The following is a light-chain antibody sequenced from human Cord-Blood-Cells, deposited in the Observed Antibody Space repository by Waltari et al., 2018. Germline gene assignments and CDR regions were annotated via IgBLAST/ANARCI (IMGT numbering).Light chain of an antibody. V-gene: IGKV1-39*01. CDR1: QSISSY. CDR3: QQGYSTPHT. Sequence: DIQMTQSPSSLSASVADRVTITCRASQSISSYLNWYQQKPGKAPKLLIYAASSLQSGVPSRFSGSGSGTDFTLTISSLQPEDFATYYCQQGYSTPHTFGQGTKLEIK. CDR2: AAS. J-gene: IGKJ2*01.